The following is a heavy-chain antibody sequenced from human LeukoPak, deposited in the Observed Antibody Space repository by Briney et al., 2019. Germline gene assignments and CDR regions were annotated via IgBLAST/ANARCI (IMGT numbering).Heavy chain of an antibody. CDR2: IHHSGST. V-gene: IGHV4-38-2*02. CDR1: GYSISSGYY. J-gene: IGHJ1*01. D-gene: IGHD6-13*01. Sequence: PSETLSLTCIVSGYSISSGYYWGWIRQPPGKGLEWIGNIHHSGSTYYNPSLKSRVTISVDTSKNQLSLKLTSVTAADTAVYYCARVAAGIGFFQHWGQGTLVTVSS. CDR3: ARVAAGIGFFQH.